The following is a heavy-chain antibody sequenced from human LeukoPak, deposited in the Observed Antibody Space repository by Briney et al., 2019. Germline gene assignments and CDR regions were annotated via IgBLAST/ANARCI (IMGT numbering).Heavy chain of an antibody. CDR2: ISSSGSTI. J-gene: IGHJ4*02. D-gene: IGHD2-21*02. V-gene: IGHV3-11*04. CDR1: GFTFSDYY. CDR3: ARGTSYCGGDCYNEYYFDY. Sequence: GGSLRLSCAASGFTFSDYYMSWIRQAPGKGLEWVSYISSSGSTIYYADSVKGRFTISRDNAKNSLYLQMNSLRAEDTAVYYCARGTSYCGGDCYNEYYFDYWGQGTLVTVSS.